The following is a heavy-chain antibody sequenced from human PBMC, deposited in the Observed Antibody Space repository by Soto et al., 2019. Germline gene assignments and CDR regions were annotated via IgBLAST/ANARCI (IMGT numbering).Heavy chain of an antibody. CDR2: ISYDGSNK. J-gene: IGHJ4*02. V-gene: IGHV3-30*18. CDR3: AKVPPEASGWFNY. Sequence: QVQLVESGGGVVQPGRSLRLSCAASGFTFSSYGMHWVRQAPGKGLEWVAVISYDGSNKYYADSVKGRFTISRDNSENTLYLQMNSLRAEDTAVYYCAKVPPEASGWFNYWGLGTLVTVSS. D-gene: IGHD6-19*01. CDR1: GFTFSSYG.